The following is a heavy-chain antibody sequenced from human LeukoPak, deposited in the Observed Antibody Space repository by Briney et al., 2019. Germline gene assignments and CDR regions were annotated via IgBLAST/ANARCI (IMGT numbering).Heavy chain of an antibody. Sequence: PGGSLRLSCAASGFTFDDYAMHWVRQAPGKGLEWVSGISWNSGSIGYADSVKGRFTISRDNAKNTLYLQMNSLRGEDTAVYFCARERKSSTSMDYWGQGTLVTVSS. CDR1: GFTFDDYA. D-gene: IGHD2-2*01. J-gene: IGHJ4*02. CDR2: ISWNSGSI. V-gene: IGHV3-9*01. CDR3: ARERKSSTSMDY.